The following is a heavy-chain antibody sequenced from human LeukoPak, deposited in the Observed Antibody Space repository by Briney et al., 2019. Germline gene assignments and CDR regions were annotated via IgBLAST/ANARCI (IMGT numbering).Heavy chain of an antibody. V-gene: IGHV5-51*01. CDR3: ARQMSGYGDYPTAFDY. Sequence: GESLKISCKGSGYSFTSYWIGWVRQMPGKGLEWMGIIYPGDSDTRYSPSFQGQVTISADKSISTAYLQWSSLKASDTAMYYCARQMSGYGDYPTAFDYWGQGPRSPSPQ. CDR1: GYSFTSYW. CDR2: IYPGDSDT. D-gene: IGHD4-17*01. J-gene: IGHJ4*02.